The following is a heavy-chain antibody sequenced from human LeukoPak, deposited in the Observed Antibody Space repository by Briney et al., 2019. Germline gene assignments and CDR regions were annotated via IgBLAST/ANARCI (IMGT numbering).Heavy chain of an antibody. CDR1: GYTFTGYY. D-gene: IGHD5-18*01. J-gene: IGHJ4*02. CDR3: ARGALIQLWLFDY. V-gene: IGHV1-69*06. CDR2: IIPIFGTA. Sequence: ASVKVSCKASGYTFTGYYMHWVRQAPGQGLEWMGGIIPIFGTANYSQKFQGRVTITADKSTSTAYMELSSLRPEDTAVYYCARGALIQLWLFDYWGQGTLVTVSS.